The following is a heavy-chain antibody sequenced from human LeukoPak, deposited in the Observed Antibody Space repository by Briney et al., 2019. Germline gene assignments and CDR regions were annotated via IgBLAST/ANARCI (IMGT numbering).Heavy chain of an antibody. V-gene: IGHV3-23*01. CDR3: AKETYSGSTGLRDY. J-gene: IGHJ4*02. CDR2: IIGSGGST. D-gene: IGHD1-26*01. CDR1: GFTFSSYA. Sequence: PGGSLRLSCAASGFTFSSYAMSWVRQAPGGRRVGCSAIIGSGGSTYYAASVKGRFTISRDNSKNTLYLQTKSLTAEATAVYYCAKETYSGSTGLRDYWGQGTLVTAPS.